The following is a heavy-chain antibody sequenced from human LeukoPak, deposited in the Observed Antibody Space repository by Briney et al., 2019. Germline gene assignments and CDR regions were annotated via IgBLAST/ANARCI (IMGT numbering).Heavy chain of an antibody. CDR3: AVLKNVAVAGLDGYYYGMDV. CDR2: IYYSGST. Sequence: PSETLSLTCTVSGGFVSSGSYYWSWIRQPPGKGLEWIGYIYYSGSTNYNPSLKSRVTISVDTSKNQFSLKLSSVTAADTAVYYCAVLKNVAVAGLDGYYYGMDVWGQGTTVTVSS. CDR1: GGFVSSGSYY. D-gene: IGHD6-19*01. J-gene: IGHJ6*02. V-gene: IGHV4-61*01.